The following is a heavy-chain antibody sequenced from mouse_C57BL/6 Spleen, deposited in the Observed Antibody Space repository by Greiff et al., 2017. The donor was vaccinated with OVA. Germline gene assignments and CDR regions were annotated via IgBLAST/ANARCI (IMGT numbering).Heavy chain of an antibody. CDR2: INYDGGST. CDR3: AREYGNYYFDY. D-gene: IGHD2-10*02. CDR1: GFTFSDYY. V-gene: IGHV5-16*01. Sequence: EVKVVESEAGLVQPGSSMKLSCTASGFTFSDYYMAWVRQVPEKGLEWIGNINYDGGSTYYLDSLKGRVIISRDNAKNSLYLQMSSLKSEDTATYYCAREYGNYYFDYWGQGTTLTVSS. J-gene: IGHJ2*01.